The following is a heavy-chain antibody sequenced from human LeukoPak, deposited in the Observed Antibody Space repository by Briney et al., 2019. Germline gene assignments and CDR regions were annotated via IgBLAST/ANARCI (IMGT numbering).Heavy chain of an antibody. V-gene: IGHV4-38-2*02. D-gene: IGHD2-15*01. J-gene: IGHJ3*02. CDR1: GYSISSGYY. CDR3: AREVPYCSGGSCYSDAFDI. CDR2: IYHSGSI. Sequence: SETLSLTCAVSGYSISSGYYWGWIRQPPGKGLEWIGSIYHSGSIYYNPSLKSRVTISVDTSKNQFSLKLSSVTAADTAVYYCAREVPYCSGGSCYSDAFDIWGQGTMVTVSS.